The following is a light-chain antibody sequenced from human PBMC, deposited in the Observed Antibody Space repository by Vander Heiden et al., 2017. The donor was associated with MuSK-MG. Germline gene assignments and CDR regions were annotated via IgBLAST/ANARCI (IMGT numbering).Light chain of an antibody. Sequence: QSVLTQPPSTSGTPGQTVTLSCSASTSNIGSRYVYWFQQLPGSAPRLLIRRNTQRSSGVPDRFTGSKSGTSASLAISGLRSEDEADYYCAAWDDSLNALLFGGGTKLIVL. CDR1: TSNIGSRY. J-gene: IGLJ3*02. CDR2: RNT. CDR3: AAWDDSLNALL. V-gene: IGLV1-47*01.